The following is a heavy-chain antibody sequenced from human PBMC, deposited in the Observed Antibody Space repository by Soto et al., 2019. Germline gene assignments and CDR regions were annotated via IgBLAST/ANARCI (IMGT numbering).Heavy chain of an antibody. D-gene: IGHD3-10*01. J-gene: IGHJ4*02. V-gene: IGHV3-23*01. Sequence: GGSLRLSCAASGFTFSTYAMIWVRQAPGKGLEWVSGIRGSGGETYYADSVMGRFTVSRDNSKNTLYLQMNSLRVEDTAVYYCGKAGVIGTISYYFHHWGQGALVTVSS. CDR1: GFTFSTYA. CDR3: GKAGVIGTISYYFHH. CDR2: IRGSGGET.